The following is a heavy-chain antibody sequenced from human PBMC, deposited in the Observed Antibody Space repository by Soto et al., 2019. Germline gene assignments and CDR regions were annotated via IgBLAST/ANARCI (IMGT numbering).Heavy chain of an antibody. CDR1: GGTFSSYA. D-gene: IGHD7-27*01. CDR3: AREWYWGFHYYYGMDV. V-gene: IGHV1-69*06. Sequence: GASVKVSCKASGGTFSSYAISWVRQAPGQGLEWMGGIIPIFGTANYAQKFQGRVTITADKSTSTAYMELSSLRSEDTAVYYCAREWYWGFHYYYGMDVWGQGTTVTVSS. CDR2: IIPIFGTA. J-gene: IGHJ6*02.